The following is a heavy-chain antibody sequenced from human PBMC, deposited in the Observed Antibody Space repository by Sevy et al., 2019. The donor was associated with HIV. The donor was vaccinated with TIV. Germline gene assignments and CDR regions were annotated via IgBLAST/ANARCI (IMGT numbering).Heavy chain of an antibody. CDR3: ATTKDYYDSSGYPFDY. Sequence: ASVKVSCKVSGYTLTELSMHWVRQAPGKGLEWMGSFDPEDGETIYQQKFQGRVTLTGDTSTDTAYMELSSHRSEETAVYYCATTKDYYDSSGYPFDYWGQGTLVTVSS. D-gene: IGHD3-22*01. V-gene: IGHV1-24*01. CDR2: FDPEDGET. CDR1: GYTLTELS. J-gene: IGHJ4*02.